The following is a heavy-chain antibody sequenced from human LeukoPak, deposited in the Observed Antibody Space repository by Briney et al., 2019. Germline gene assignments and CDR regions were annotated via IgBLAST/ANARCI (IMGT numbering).Heavy chain of an antibody. CDR2: ISGSGGST. D-gene: IGHD2-2*01. CDR1: GFTFSSYA. CDR3: AKGAPHQPGYCSSTSCSPIDY. Sequence: PGGSLRLSCAASGFTFSSYAMSWVRQAPGKGLEWVSAISGSGGSTYYADSVKGRFTSSIDNSKNTLYLQMNSLRAEDTAVYYCAKGAPHQPGYCSSTSCSPIDYWGQGTLVTVSS. J-gene: IGHJ4*02. V-gene: IGHV3-23*01.